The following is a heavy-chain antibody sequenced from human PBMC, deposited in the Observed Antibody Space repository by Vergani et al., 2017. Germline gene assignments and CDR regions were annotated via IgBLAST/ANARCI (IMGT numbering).Heavy chain of an antibody. D-gene: IGHD6-19*01. CDR1: GRSMSGYY. Sequence: QVRLQESGPGLVKPSETLSLTCSVSGRSMSGYYWSWIRQLPGKELELIGYMYHSGSTNYNHSLETRVTISGDTSKNQFSLKLISVTAADTAVYYCGRGWVSGCYGELGYWGQGTMVTVSS. CDR3: GRGWVSGCYGELGY. V-gene: IGHV4-59*01. CDR2: MYHSGST. J-gene: IGHJ4*02.